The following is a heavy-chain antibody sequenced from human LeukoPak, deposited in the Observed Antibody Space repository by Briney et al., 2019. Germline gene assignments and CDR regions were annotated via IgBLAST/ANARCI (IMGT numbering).Heavy chain of an antibody. CDR3: ARSGYCSGGSCYYAFDI. CDR1: GFTFSSYS. Sequence: NPGGSLRLSCATSGFTFSSYSMNWVRQAPGKGLEWVSSISSSSSYIYYADSVKGRFTISRDNAKNSLYLQMNSLRAEDTAVYYCARSGYCSGGSCYYAFDIWGQGTMVTVSS. D-gene: IGHD2-15*01. CDR2: ISSSSSYI. V-gene: IGHV3-21*01. J-gene: IGHJ3*02.